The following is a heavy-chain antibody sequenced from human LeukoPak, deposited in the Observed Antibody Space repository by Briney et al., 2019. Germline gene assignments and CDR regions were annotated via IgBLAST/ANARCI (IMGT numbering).Heavy chain of an antibody. CDR2: ISSSGSAI. Sequence: GGSLRLSCAASGFTFSSYEMHWVRQAPGKGLEWVSYISSSGSAIYYADSVKGRFTISRDNAKNSLYLQMNSLRAEDTAVYYCARNPSLDSSGYYHDYWGQGTLVTVSS. CDR3: ARNPSLDSSGYYHDY. V-gene: IGHV3-48*03. CDR1: GFTFSSYE. J-gene: IGHJ4*02. D-gene: IGHD3-22*01.